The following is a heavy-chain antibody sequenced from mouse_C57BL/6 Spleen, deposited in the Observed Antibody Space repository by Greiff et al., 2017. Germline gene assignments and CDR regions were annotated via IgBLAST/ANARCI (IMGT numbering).Heavy chain of an antibody. CDR2: IYPGSGST. CDR3: ARYDGYYDY. CDR1: GYTFTSYW. V-gene: IGHV1-55*01. J-gene: IGHJ2*01. Sequence: QVQLQQSGAELVKPGASVKMSCKASGYTFTSYWITWVKQRPGQGLEWIGDIYPGSGSTNYNEKFKSKATLTIDTSSSTAYMQLSSLTAEDSAVYYCARYDGYYDYWGQGTTLTVSS. D-gene: IGHD2-3*01.